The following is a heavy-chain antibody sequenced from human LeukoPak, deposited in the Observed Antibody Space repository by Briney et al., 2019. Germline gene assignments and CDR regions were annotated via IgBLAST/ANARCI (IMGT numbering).Heavy chain of an antibody. J-gene: IGHJ5*02. CDR3: ARGPPLFDP. CDR2: ISVSGSSV. CDR1: GFTFSSYT. V-gene: IGHV3-48*01. Sequence: PGGSLRLSCAGSGFTFSSYTMNWVRQAPGKGLEWISYISVSGSSVYYADSVKGRFTIFRDNAKNSLYLQMNSLRAEETALYYCARGPPLFDPWGQGTLVTVSS.